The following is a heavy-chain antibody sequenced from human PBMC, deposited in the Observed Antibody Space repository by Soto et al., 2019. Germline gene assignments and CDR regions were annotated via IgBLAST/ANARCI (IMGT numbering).Heavy chain of an antibody. J-gene: IGHJ3*02. D-gene: IGHD3-22*01. CDR2: IYPGDSDT. V-gene: IGHV5-51*01. Sequence: GESLKISCKGSGYSFTSYWIGWVRQMPGKGLEWMGIIYPGDSDTRYSPSFQGQVTISADKSISTAYLQWSSLKASDTAMYYCAKDDGAMTVVVHDPNAFDIWGQGTMVTVSS. CDR3: AKDDGAMTVVVHDPNAFDI. CDR1: GYSFTSYW.